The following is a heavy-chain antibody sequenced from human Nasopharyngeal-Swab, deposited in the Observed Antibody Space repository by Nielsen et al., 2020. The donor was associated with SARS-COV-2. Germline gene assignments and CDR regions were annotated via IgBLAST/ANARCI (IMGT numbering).Heavy chain of an antibody. CDR3: ARVTGYYYYYMDV. Sequence: WIRQPPGKGLEWIGEINHSGSTNYNSSLKSRVTISVDTSKNQFSLKLSSVTAADTAVYYCARVTGYYYYYMDVWGKGTTVTVSS. J-gene: IGHJ6*03. V-gene: IGHV4-34*01. CDR2: INHSGST. D-gene: IGHD3-9*01.